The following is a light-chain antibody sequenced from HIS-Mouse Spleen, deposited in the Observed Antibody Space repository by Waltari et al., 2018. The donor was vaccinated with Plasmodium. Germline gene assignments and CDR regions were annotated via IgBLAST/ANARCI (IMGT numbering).Light chain of an antibody. CDR1: QGIRND. J-gene: IGKJ2*01. CDR2: AAS. CDR3: LQDYNYPYT. Sequence: AIQMTQSPSSLSASVGDRVTITGRASQGIRNDLGWYQQKPGKAPKLLISAASSLQSGVPSRCSGSGSGTDFTLTISSLQPEDFATYYCLQDYNYPYTFGQGTKLEIK. V-gene: IGKV1-6*01.